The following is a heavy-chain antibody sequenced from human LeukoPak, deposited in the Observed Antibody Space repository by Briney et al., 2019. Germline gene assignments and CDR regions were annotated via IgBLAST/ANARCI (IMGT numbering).Heavy chain of an antibody. CDR1: GGSISSGGYY. D-gene: IGHD4-17*01. Sequence: SQTLSLTCTVSGGSISSGGYYWSWIRQHPGKGLEWIGYIYYSGSTYYNPSLKSRVTISVDTSKNQFSLKLSSVTAADTAVYYCARDYGDRNYNITRDYWGQGTLVTVSS. V-gene: IGHV4-31*03. J-gene: IGHJ4*02. CDR2: IYYSGST. CDR3: ARDYGDRNYNITRDY.